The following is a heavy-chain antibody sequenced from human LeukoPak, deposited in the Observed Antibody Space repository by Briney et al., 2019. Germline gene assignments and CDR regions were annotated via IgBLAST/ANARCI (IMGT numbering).Heavy chain of an antibody. CDR2: ISAYNGNT. V-gene: IGHV1-18*01. CDR1: GYTFTSYG. J-gene: IGHJ4*02. CDR3: ARDQAYYDNSGFFDY. Sequence: ASVKVSCKASGYTFTSYGISWVRQAPGQGLEWMGWISAYNGNTNYAQKLQGRVTMTTDTSTSTAYMELRSLRSDDTAAYYCARDQAYYDNSGFFDYWGQGTLVTVSS. D-gene: IGHD3-22*01.